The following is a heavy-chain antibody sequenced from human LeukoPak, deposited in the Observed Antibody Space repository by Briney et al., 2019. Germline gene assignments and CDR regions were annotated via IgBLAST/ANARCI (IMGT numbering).Heavy chain of an antibody. D-gene: IGHD2/OR15-2a*01. V-gene: IGHV3-21*04. CDR3: AREFLTADAFDI. CDR1: GFTFSSYS. J-gene: IGHJ3*02. Sequence: GGSLRLSCAASGFTFSSYSMNWVRQAPGKGLEWVSSISSSSNYIYYADSQKGRFTISRDNAKNSLYLQMNSLRAEDTAVYYCAREFLTADAFDIWGQGTMVTVSS. CDR2: ISSSSNYI.